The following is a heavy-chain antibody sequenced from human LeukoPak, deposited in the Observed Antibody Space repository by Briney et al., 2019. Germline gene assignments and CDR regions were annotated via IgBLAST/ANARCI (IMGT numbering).Heavy chain of an antibody. Sequence: ASVKVSCKASGYTFTRYGISWVRQAAGQGREWMGWISAYNGNTNYAQKLQGRVTMTTDTSTSTAYMELRSLRSDDTAVYYCARVVRELHLLDYWGQGTLVTVSS. D-gene: IGHD3-10*01. CDR3: ARVVRELHLLDY. V-gene: IGHV1-18*01. J-gene: IGHJ4*02. CDR2: ISAYNGNT. CDR1: GYTFTRYG.